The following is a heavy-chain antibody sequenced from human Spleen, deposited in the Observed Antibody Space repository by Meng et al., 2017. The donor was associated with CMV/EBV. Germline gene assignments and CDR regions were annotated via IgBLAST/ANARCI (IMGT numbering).Heavy chain of an antibody. Sequence: LSLTCAASGFSVSSNYMTWVRQAPGKGLEWVSLIYSGGATHYADSVKGRFTISRDNARNSLYLQMNSLRVEDTAVYYCARVLIPAAHYYYGMDVWGQGTTVTVSS. V-gene: IGHV3-53*01. D-gene: IGHD2-2*01. CDR1: GFSVSSNY. J-gene: IGHJ6*02. CDR3: ARVLIPAAHYYYGMDV. CDR2: IYSGGAT.